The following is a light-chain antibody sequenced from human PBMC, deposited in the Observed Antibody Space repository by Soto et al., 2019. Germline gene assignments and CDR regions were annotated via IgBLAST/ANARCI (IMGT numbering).Light chain of an antibody. J-gene: IGLJ1*01. Sequence: ALTQPASVSGSPGQSITISCTGTSSDVGGYNYVSWYQQHPGKAPKLMIYDVSNRPSGVSNRFSGSKSGNTASLTISGLQAEDEADYYCSSYTSSSTPKVFGTGTKVTVL. CDR1: SSDVGGYNY. V-gene: IGLV2-14*01. CDR3: SSYTSSSTPKV. CDR2: DVS.